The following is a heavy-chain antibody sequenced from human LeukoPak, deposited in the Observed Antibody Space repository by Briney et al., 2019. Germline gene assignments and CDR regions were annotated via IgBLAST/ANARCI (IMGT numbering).Heavy chain of an antibody. V-gene: IGHV4-39*01. CDR3: ARQGIAAAVDY. J-gene: IGHJ4*02. CDR1: GGSISSSNYY. CDR2: IYYTGTT. D-gene: IGHD6-13*01. Sequence: SETLSLTCTVSGGSISSSNYYWGWIRQPPGKGLEWIGSIYYTGTTYYNPSLKSRVTISVDTSKNQFSLKLSSVTAADTAVYYCARQGIAAAVDYWGQGTLVTVSS.